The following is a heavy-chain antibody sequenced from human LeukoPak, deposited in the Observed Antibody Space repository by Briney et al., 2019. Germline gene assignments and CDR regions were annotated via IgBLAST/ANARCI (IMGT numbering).Heavy chain of an antibody. CDR3: ARDRGALDY. CDR1: GFTFTNYW. J-gene: IGHJ4*02. Sequence: GGSLRLSCAASGFTFTNYWMHWVRQAPGEGLVWVSRINSDGSVTRYADSVKGRYTISRDNAKNTVFLQMNSLRTEDTAVYYCARDRGALDYWGQGTLVTVSS. CDR2: INSDGSVT. D-gene: IGHD1-26*01. V-gene: IGHV3-74*01.